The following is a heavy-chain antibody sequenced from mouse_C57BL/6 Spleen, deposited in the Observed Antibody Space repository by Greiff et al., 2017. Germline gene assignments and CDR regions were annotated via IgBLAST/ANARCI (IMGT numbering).Heavy chain of an antibody. J-gene: IGHJ1*03. Sequence: VQLQQSGPELVKPGASVKISCKASGYAFSSSWMNWVKQRPGKGLEWIGRIYPGDGDTNYNGKFKGKATLTADKSSSTAYMQLSSLTSEDSAVYFCAREGAFTTVVARDWYFDVWGTGTTVTVSS. D-gene: IGHD1-1*01. CDR1: GYAFSSSW. CDR2: IYPGDGDT. CDR3: AREGAFTTVVARDWYFDV. V-gene: IGHV1-82*01.